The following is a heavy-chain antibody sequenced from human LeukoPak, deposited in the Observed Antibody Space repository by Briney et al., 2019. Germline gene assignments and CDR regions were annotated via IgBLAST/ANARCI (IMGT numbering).Heavy chain of an antibody. CDR3: ATGIDWFDTYYFDY. J-gene: IGHJ4*02. CDR1: GYTFTSYD. V-gene: IGHV1-8*01. Sequence: ASVKVSCKASGYTFTSYDINWVRQATGQGLEWMGWMNPNSGNTGYAQKFQGRVTMTEDTSTDTAYMELSSLRSEDTAVYYCATGIDWFDTYYFDYWGQGTLVTVSS. D-gene: IGHD3-9*01. CDR2: MNPNSGNT.